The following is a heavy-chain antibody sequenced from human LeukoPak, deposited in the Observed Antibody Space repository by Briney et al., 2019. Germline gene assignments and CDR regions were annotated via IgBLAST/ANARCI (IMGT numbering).Heavy chain of an antibody. V-gene: IGHV3-30*18. CDR2: ISYDGSNK. Sequence: GRSLRLSCAASGFTFSSYGMHWVRQAPGKGLEWVAVISYDGSNKYYADSVKGRFTISRDNSKNTLYLQMNSLRAEDTAVYYCAKDKRSPYYDILTGYYIYYYGMDVWGQGTTVTVSS. CDR1: GFTFSSYG. J-gene: IGHJ6*02. D-gene: IGHD3-9*01. CDR3: AKDKRSPYYDILTGYYIYYYGMDV.